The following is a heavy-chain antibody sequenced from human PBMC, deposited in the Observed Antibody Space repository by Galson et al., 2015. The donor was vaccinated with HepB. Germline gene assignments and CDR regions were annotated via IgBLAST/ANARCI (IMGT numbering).Heavy chain of an antibody. CDR1: GYTFTNYA. Sequence: SVKVSCKASGYTFTNYAMNWLRQAPGQRLEWMGWINAGNGDTKYSQKLHGRVTITSDTSASTAYMKLTSLGSEDTAVYYCARDRLAGGLNDAFDIWGQGTRVTVSS. CDR3: ARDRLAGGLNDAFDI. J-gene: IGHJ3*02. D-gene: IGHD3-10*01. CDR2: INAGNGDT. V-gene: IGHV1-3*01.